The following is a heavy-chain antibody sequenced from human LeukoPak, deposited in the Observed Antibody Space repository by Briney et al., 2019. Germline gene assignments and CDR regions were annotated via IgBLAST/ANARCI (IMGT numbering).Heavy chain of an antibody. CDR2: IYYSGST. CDR3: ARGASTMISPRGEFDY. Sequence: PSETLSLTCTVSGGSISSYYWSWIRQPPGKGLEWIGYIYYSGSTNYNPSLKSRVTISVDTSKNQFSLKLSSVTAADTAVYYCARGASTMISPRGEFDYWGQGTLVTVSS. CDR1: GGSISSYY. D-gene: IGHD3-22*01. V-gene: IGHV4-59*01. J-gene: IGHJ4*02.